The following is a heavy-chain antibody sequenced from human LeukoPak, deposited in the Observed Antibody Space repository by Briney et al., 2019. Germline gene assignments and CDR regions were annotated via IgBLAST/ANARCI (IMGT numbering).Heavy chain of an antibody. CDR3: ARRGAYCGGDRCFGVLDY. D-gene: IGHD2-21*02. V-gene: IGHV4-59*08. CDR2: IYYSGSI. CDR1: GGSISSYY. J-gene: IGHJ4*02. Sequence: SETLSLTCTVSGGSISSYYWSWIRQPPGKGLEWIGYIYYSGSINYNPSLKSRVTISVDTSKNQFSLKLSSVTAADTAVYYCARRGAYCGGDRCFGVLDYWGQGTLVTVSS.